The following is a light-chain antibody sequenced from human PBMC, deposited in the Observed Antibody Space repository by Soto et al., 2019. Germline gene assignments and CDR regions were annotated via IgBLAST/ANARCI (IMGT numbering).Light chain of an antibody. Sequence: LTQPASVSGSPGQSITISCTGTSSEVGGYNYVSWYQQHPGKAPKLMIYDVSNRPSGVSNRFSGSKSGNTASLTISGLQAEDEADYYCSSYTSSSAPYVFGTGTKVTVL. J-gene: IGLJ1*01. CDR2: DVS. CDR3: SSYTSSSAPYV. V-gene: IGLV2-14*01. CDR1: SSEVGGYNY.